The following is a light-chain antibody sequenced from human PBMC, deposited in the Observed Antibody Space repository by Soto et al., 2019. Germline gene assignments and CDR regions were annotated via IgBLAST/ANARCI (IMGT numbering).Light chain of an antibody. V-gene: IGKV4-1*01. CDR3: QQYYSTPHT. Sequence: IVMTQSPDSLAVSLGERATINCKSSQSVLYSSDNKNYLAWYQQKPGQPPNLLIYWASTRESGVPDRFSGSGSGTDFTLTISSLQAGDVAVYYCQQYYSTPHTFGQGTRLEIK. J-gene: IGKJ5*01. CDR2: WAS. CDR1: QSVLYSSDNKNY.